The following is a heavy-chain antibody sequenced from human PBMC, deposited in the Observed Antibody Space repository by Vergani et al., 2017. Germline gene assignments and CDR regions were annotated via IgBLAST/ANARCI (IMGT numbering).Heavy chain of an antibody. CDR1: GYTFTSYY. D-gene: IGHD2-8*01. J-gene: IGHJ2*01. CDR3: ARVGMLRYTPKYFDL. CDR2: INPSGGST. Sequence: QVQLVQSGAEVKKPGASVKVSCKASGYTFTSYYMHWVRQAPGQGLEWMGIINPSGGSTSYAQKFQGRVTMTRDTSTSTAYMELRSLRSDDTAVYYCARVGMLRYTPKYFDLWGRGTLVTVSS. V-gene: IGHV1-46*01.